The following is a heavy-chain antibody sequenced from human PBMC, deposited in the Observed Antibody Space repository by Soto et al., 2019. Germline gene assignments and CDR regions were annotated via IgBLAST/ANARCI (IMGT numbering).Heavy chain of an antibody. D-gene: IGHD3-22*01. V-gene: IGHV4-4*02. J-gene: IGHJ6*02. Sequence: SETLSLTCAVSGGSISSSNWRSWVRQPPGKGLEWIGEIYHSGSTNYNPSLKSRVTISVDKSKNQFSLKLSSVTAADTAVYYCARSPDSSGYYPRRYYYGMDVWGQGTTVTVSS. CDR3: ARSPDSSGYYPRRYYYGMDV. CDR2: IYHSGST. CDR1: GGSISSSNW.